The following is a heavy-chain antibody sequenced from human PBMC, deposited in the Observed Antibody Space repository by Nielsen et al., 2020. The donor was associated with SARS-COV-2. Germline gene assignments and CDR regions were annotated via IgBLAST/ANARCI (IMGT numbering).Heavy chain of an antibody. J-gene: IGHJ4*02. D-gene: IGHD5-24*01. CDR3: AKVGDTDGYANEY. Sequence: GESLKISCTASGFTFSSSGMHWVRQAPGKGLEWVAVISYDGIYKYHADSVKGRFTISRDNSENTLYLQMSSLRAEDTATYYCAKVGDTDGYANEYWGQGTLVTVSS. V-gene: IGHV3-30*18. CDR2: ISYDGIYK. CDR1: GFTFSSSG.